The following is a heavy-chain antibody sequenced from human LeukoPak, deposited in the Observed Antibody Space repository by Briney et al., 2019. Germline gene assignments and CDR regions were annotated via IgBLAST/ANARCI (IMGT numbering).Heavy chain of an antibody. CDR3: ARVGGDY. CDR2: INHSGST. D-gene: IGHD4-23*01. Sequence: SEALSLTCAVYGGSFSGYYWSWIRQPPGKGLEWIGEINHSGSTNYNPSLKSRVTISVDTSKNQFSLKLSSVTAADTAVYYCARVGGDYWGQGTLVTVSS. J-gene: IGHJ4*02. CDR1: GGSFSGYY. V-gene: IGHV4-34*01.